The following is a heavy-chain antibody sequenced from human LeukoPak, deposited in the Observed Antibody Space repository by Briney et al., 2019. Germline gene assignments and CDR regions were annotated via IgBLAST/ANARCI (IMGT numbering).Heavy chain of an antibody. V-gene: IGHV1-69*13. J-gene: IGHJ4*02. CDR2: IIPMINTP. CDR3: AIFQGTYGDNENDY. Sequence: SVKVSCKASGGTFRSYAITWVRQAPGKGLEWMGGIIPMINTPKYAQKFQGRVSITADESTSTGYMEVSSLRSEVTAVYYCAIFQGTYGDNENDYWGQGTLVTVSS. D-gene: IGHD4-17*01. CDR1: GGTFRSYA.